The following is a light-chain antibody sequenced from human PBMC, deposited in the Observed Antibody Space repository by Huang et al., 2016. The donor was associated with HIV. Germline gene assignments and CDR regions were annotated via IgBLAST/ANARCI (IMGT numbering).Light chain of an antibody. CDR2: AAS. Sequence: DIQMTQSPSSLSASVGDRVTITCRASQGISNSLAWYQQKPGKAPKLLVYAASRLKSGVPSRFSGSGSGTDYTLTSSSLQPEDFATYYCQQYYSTPPITFGQGTRLEIK. J-gene: IGKJ5*01. CDR3: QQYYSTPPIT. CDR1: QGISNS. V-gene: IGKV1-NL1*01.